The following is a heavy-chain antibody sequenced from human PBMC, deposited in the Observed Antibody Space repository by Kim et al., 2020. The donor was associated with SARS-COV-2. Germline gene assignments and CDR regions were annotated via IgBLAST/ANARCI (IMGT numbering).Heavy chain of an antibody. J-gene: IGHJ4*02. CDR3: EGETQSGYDWVF. D-gene: IGHD5-12*01. CDR2: ISSSSSTI. V-gene: IGHV3-48*01. Sequence: GGSLRLSCAASGFTFSSYSMNWVRQAPGKGLEWVSYISSSSSTIYYADSAKGRFTISSDNAKNSLYLQMNSLRGEYTAVYYCEGETQSGYDWVFWGQGTLVTVSS. CDR1: GFTFSSYS.